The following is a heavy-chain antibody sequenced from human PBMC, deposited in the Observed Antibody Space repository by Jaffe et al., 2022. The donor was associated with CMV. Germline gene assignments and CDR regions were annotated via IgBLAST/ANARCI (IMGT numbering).Heavy chain of an antibody. V-gene: IGHV1-2*02. Sequence: QVQLVQSGAEVKKPGASVKVSCKASGYTFTGYYMHWVRQAPGQGLEWMGWINPNSGGTNYAQKFQGRVTMTRDTSISTAYMELSRLRSDDTAVYYCARALLKQRGLCGGSCYFGYWGQGTLVTVSS. D-gene: IGHD2-15*01. CDR1: GYTFTGYY. CDR2: INPNSGGT. CDR3: ARALLKQRGLCGGSCYFGY. J-gene: IGHJ4*02.